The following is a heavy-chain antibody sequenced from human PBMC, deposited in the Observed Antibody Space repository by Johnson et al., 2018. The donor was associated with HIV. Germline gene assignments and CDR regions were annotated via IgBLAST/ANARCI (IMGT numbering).Heavy chain of an antibody. V-gene: IGHV3-30*02. D-gene: IGHD5-18*01. J-gene: IGHJ3*02. Sequence: QVQLVESGGGVVQPGGSLRLSCAASGFTFSSHGMHWVRQAPGKGLEWVAFIRYDGSNKYYADSVKGRFTISRDNSKNTLYLQMNSLRAEDTAVYYCARGRRIQLWLLADAFDIWGQGTMVTVSS. CDR2: IRYDGSNK. CDR3: ARGRRIQLWLLADAFDI. CDR1: GFTFSSHG.